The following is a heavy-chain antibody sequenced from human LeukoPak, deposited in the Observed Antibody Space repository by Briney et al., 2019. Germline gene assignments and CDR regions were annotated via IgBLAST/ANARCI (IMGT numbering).Heavy chain of an antibody. CDR3: ARGTGTTMGIDY. Sequence: SETLSLTCDVYGGSFSGYYWSWIRQPPGKGLEWIGEINHSGSTNYNPSLKSRVTISVDTSKNQFSLKLSSVTAADTAVYYCARGTGTTMGIDYWGQGTLVTVSS. CDR2: INHSGST. D-gene: IGHD1-1*01. CDR1: GGSFSGYY. V-gene: IGHV4-34*01. J-gene: IGHJ4*02.